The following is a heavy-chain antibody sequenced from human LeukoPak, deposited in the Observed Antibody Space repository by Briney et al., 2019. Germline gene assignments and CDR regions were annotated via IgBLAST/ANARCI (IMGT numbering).Heavy chain of an antibody. J-gene: IGHJ4*02. V-gene: IGHV4-59*11. CDR1: GGSLSTHH. CDR2: ISDSGST. CDR3: ARGYDSSAYYPFNY. Sequence: SETLSLTCTVSGGSLSTHHWSWVRQSPGRGLEWIGYISDSGSTNYNPSLKSRVTISVDTSKNQFSLMLSSVTAADTAVYYCARGYDSSAYYPFNYWGQGTLVTVSS. D-gene: IGHD3-22*01.